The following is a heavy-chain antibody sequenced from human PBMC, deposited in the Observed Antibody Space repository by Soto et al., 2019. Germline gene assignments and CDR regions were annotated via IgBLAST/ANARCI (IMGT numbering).Heavy chain of an antibody. Sequence: SETLSLTCTVSGASIINYYWAWIRQSPGGGLESIGYVSNTATTTYNPSLKNRVTISVDTSKNQFSLKLTSVTAADTAVYYCARSRTTVTPSGFQHWGQGTLVTVSS. J-gene: IGHJ1*01. CDR1: GASIINYY. CDR3: ARSRTTVTPSGFQH. CDR2: VSNTATT. V-gene: IGHV4-4*08. D-gene: IGHD4-17*01.